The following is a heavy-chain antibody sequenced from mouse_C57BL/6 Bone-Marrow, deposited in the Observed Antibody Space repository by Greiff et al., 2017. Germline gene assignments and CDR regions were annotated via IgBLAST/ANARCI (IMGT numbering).Heavy chain of an antibody. V-gene: IGHV5-6*01. D-gene: IGHD2-4*01. Sequence: EVMLVESGGDLVKPGGSLKLSCAASGFTFSSYGMSWVRQTPDKRLEWVATISSGGSYTYYPDSVKGRFTISRDNAKNTLYLQMSSLKSEDTAMYYCARHTMITAGFAYWGQGTLVTVSA. CDR1: GFTFSSYG. CDR3: ARHTMITAGFAY. CDR2: ISSGGSYT. J-gene: IGHJ3*01.